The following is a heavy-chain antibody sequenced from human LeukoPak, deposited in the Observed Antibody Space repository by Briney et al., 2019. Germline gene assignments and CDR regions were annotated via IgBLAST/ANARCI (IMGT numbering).Heavy chain of an antibody. J-gene: IGHJ6*01. CDR3: ARGYSYGPDYYYGMDV. CDR2: ISGYNGNT. Sequence: SVKISSKASGYTFNSYAISWVRQAPGQGLEWMGWISGYNGNTKYAQKVQGRVTMTTDTSTSTDYMELRSLRSDDTAVYYCARGYSYGPDYYYGMDVWGQGTTVTVSS. CDR1: GYTFNSYA. V-gene: IGHV1-18*01. D-gene: IGHD5-18*01.